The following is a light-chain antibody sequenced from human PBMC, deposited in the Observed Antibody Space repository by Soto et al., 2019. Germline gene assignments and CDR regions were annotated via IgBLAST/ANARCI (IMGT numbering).Light chain of an antibody. CDR1: RNVGSK. J-gene: IGKJ1*01. CDR2: GAS. V-gene: IGKV3-15*01. CDR3: QQYDDWPWT. Sequence: VLTQSPGTLCLSPGERATLSCRASRNVGSKLAWYMQKPGQSPRLLISGASTRAADFPARFSGSVYGTAGTITLSSLQSEDGEFYDGQQYDDWPWTFGQGTKVDIK.